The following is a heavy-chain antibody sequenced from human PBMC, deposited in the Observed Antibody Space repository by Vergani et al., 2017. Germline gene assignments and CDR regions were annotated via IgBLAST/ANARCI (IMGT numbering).Heavy chain of an antibody. CDR1: GYSISRGFY. D-gene: IGHD3-10*01. Sequence: QIQLQESGPGLVKPSETLSLTCSVSGYSISRGFYWAWFRQTPEKGLEWIGGMFHTGEASNSPSLQSRVAFSMDTSKQQFSLQLTSVTAADTAVYFCGVIMVRSPRPDNWFDSWGRGTLVTVSS. J-gene: IGHJ5*01. CDR3: GVIMVRSPRPDNWFDS. V-gene: IGHV4-38-2*02. CDR2: MFHTGEA.